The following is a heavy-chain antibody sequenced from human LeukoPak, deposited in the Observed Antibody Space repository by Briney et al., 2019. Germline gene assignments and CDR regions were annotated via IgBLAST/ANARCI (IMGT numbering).Heavy chain of an antibody. J-gene: IGHJ6*04. CDR2: ISSNGGST. D-gene: IGHD3-10*01. CDR1: GVTFSSYA. CDR3: VKDRGITMVRGVIGYYGMDV. Sequence: GGSLRLSCSASGVTFSSYAMHWVRQAPGKGLDYDSAISSNGGSTYYADSVKGRFTISRDNSKNTLYLQMSSLRAEDTAVYYCVKDRGITMVRGVIGYYGMDVWGKGTTVTVSS. V-gene: IGHV3-64D*06.